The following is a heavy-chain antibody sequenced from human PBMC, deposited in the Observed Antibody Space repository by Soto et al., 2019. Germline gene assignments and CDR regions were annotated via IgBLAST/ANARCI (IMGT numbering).Heavy chain of an antibody. D-gene: IGHD6-13*01. V-gene: IGHV1-18*04. Sequence: ASVKVSCKASGYTFTSYGISWVRQAPGQGLEWMGWISAYNGNTNYVQKLQGRVTMTTDTSTSTAYMELRSLRSDDTAVYYCARDQARSSIAAAVFYYYYGMDVWGQGTTVTVSS. CDR1: GYTFTSYG. CDR3: ARDQARSSIAAAVFYYYYGMDV. CDR2: ISAYNGNT. J-gene: IGHJ6*02.